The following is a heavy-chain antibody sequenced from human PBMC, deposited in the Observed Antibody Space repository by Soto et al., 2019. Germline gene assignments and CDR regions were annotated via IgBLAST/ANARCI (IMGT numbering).Heavy chain of an antibody. J-gene: IGHJ6*02. CDR3: VREHWNYDYYYGMDV. CDR1: GYAFTSYG. Sequence: ASVKVSCKASGYAFTSYGISWVRQAPGQGLEWMGWISAYNDNTNYAQKLQDRVTMTTDTSTSTAYMELRSLRSDDTAVYYCVREHWNYDYYYGMDVWGQGTTVTVSS. D-gene: IGHD1-1*01. CDR2: ISAYNDNT. V-gene: IGHV1-18*04.